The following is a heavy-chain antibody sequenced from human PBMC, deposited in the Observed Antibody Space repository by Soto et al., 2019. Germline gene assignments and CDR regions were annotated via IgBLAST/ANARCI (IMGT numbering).Heavy chain of an antibody. V-gene: IGHV3-48*03. CDR2: ISDDGASI. J-gene: IGHJ4*02. CDR1: GFSFSSFA. CDR3: ARENSVQAWLHHFDH. D-gene: IGHD5-18*01. Sequence: PGGSLRLSCEASGFSFSSFAMNWVRQAPGRGLEWVSYISDDGASIYYADSLKGRFTISRDNAKNSLSLQMNNPRAEDTAVYYCARENSVQAWLHHFDHWGLGTLVTVS.